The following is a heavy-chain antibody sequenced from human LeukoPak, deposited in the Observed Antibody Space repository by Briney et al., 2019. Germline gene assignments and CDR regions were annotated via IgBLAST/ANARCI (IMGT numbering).Heavy chain of an antibody. CDR2: INTNTGNP. V-gene: IGHV7-4-1*02. D-gene: IGHD1-26*01. CDR1: GYTFTSYA. CDR3: ARVEWGSGSFDLDY. Sequence: VASVKVSCKTSGYTFTSYAMNWVRQAPGQGLEWMGWINTNTGNPTYAQGFTGRFVFSLDTSVSTAYLQISSLKAEDTAVYYCARVEWGSGSFDLDYWGQGTLVTVSS. J-gene: IGHJ4*02.